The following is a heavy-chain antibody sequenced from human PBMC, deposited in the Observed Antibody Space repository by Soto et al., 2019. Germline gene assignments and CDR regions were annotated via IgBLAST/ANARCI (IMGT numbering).Heavy chain of an antibody. CDR3: ARDESILERNDY. Sequence: ASVKVSCKASGYTFTSYGISWVRQAPGQGLEWMGWISAYNGNTNYAQKLQGRVTMTTDTSTSTAYMEPRSLRSDDTAVYYCARDESILERNDYWAREPWSPSPQ. V-gene: IGHV1-18*01. J-gene: IGHJ4*02. D-gene: IGHD1-1*01. CDR1: GYTFTSYG. CDR2: ISAYNGNT.